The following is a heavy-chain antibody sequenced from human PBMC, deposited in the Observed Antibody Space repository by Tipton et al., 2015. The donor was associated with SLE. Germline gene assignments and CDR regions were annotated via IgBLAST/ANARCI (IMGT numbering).Heavy chain of an antibody. D-gene: IGHD3-10*01. J-gene: IGHJ5*02. CDR1: DGSISNSNYY. CDR2: IYYSGST. CDR3: ARSPFIPGWFDP. Sequence: TLSLTCTVSDGSISNSNYYWGWIRQPPGKGLEWIGSIYYSGSTYYNPSLKSRVTISVDTSKNQLSLKLSSVTAADTAVYYCARSPFIPGWFDPWGQGTLVTVSS. V-gene: IGHV4-39*07.